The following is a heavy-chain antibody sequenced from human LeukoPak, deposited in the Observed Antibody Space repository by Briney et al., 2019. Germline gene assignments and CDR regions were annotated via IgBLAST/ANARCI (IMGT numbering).Heavy chain of an antibody. CDR3: ARHKKSTVAVAFGAQYYYYGMDV. CDR1: GYSFTGYW. V-gene: IGHV5-51*01. D-gene: IGHD6-19*01. CDR2: IYPSDSDT. J-gene: IGHJ6*02. Sequence: RGESLKISCEASGYSFTGYWIAWVRQKPGKGLEWMGIIYPSDSDTRYSPSFQGQVTISADKSINTAFLRWRSLKASDTAMYYCARHKKSTVAVAFGAQYYYYGMDVWGQGTTVTVSS.